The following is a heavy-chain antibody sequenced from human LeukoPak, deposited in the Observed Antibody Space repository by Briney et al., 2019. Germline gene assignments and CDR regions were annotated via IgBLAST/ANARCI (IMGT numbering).Heavy chain of an antibody. CDR1: GGSFSGYY. J-gene: IGHJ4*02. V-gene: IGHV4-34*01. D-gene: IGHD1-26*01. CDR2: INHSGST. CDR3: AKSKWDLHRGAFDY. Sequence: SETLSLTCAVYGGSFSGYYWSWIRQPPGKGLEWIGEINHSGSTNYNPSLKSRVTISVDTSKNQFSLKLSSVTAADTAVYYCAKSKWDLHRGAFDYWGQGTLVTVSS.